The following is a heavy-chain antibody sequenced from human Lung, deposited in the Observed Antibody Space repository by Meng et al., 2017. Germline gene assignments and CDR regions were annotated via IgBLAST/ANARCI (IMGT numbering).Heavy chain of an antibody. CDR2: INHSGST. V-gene: IGHV4-34*01. Sequence: QVRLQQWGAGLLMPSETLSLTCVVSGGSFSDYYWSWIRQPPGKGLEWIGEINHSGSTNYNPSLESRATISVDTSQNNLSLKLSSVTAADSAVYYCARGPTTMAHDFDYWGQGTLVTVSS. CDR3: ARGPTTMAHDFDY. J-gene: IGHJ4*02. CDR1: GGSFSDYY. D-gene: IGHD4-11*01.